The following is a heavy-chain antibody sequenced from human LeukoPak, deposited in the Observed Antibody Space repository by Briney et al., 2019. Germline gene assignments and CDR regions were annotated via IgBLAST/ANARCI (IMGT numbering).Heavy chain of an antibody. CDR2: ISSSSSYI. CDR3: ARGRGRIAVAGSPLYYYGMDV. D-gene: IGHD6-19*01. V-gene: IGHV3-21*01. Sequence: PGGSLRLSCAASGFTFSSYSMNWVRQAPGKGLEWVSSISSSSSYIYYADSVKGRFTISRDNAKNSLYLQMNSLRAEDTAVYYCARGRGRIAVAGSPLYYYGMDVWGKGTTVTVSS. CDR1: GFTFSSYS. J-gene: IGHJ6*04.